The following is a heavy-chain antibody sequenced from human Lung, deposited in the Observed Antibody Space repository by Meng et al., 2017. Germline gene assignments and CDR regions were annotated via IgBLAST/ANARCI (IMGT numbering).Heavy chain of an antibody. D-gene: IGHD4-11*01. V-gene: IGHV4-34*01. CDR2: INHSGST. CDR3: ARGPTTMAHDFDY. J-gene: IGHJ4*02. CDR1: GGSFSDYY. Sequence: LQQGGAGGLEPGEALALPCVVSGGSFSDYYWSWIRQPPGKGLEWIGEINHSGSTNYNPSLESRANISVDTSQNNLSLKLSSVTAADSAVYYCARGPTTMAHDFDYWGQGTLVTVSS.